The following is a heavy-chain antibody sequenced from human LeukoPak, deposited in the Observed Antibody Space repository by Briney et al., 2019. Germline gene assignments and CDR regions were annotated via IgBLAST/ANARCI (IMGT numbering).Heavy chain of an antibody. CDR1: GYTFTSYY. D-gene: IGHD3-22*01. CDR2: INPNSGGT. J-gene: IGHJ4*02. CDR3: AREQSYYDSSGYYLTHFDY. V-gene: IGHV1-2*02. Sequence: ASVKVSCKASGYTFTSYYMHWVRQAPGQGLEWMGWINPNSGGTNYAQKFQGRVTMTRDTSISTAYMELSRLRSDDTAVYYCAREQSYYDSSGYYLTHFDYWGQGTLVTVSS.